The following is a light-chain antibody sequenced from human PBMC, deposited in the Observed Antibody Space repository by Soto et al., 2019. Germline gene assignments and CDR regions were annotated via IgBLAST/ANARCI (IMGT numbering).Light chain of an antibody. Sequence: QSALTQPASVSGSPGQSIIISCTGTSRDVGNYNPFSWYQQYTDKAPKLIIYEGTKRPSGVSDRFSGSWSGNTASLTISGLQAEDEADYYCCARADTSTVLFGGGTKLTVL. CDR3: CARADTSTVL. CDR2: EGT. V-gene: IGLV2-23*01. CDR1: SRDVGNYNP. J-gene: IGLJ2*01.